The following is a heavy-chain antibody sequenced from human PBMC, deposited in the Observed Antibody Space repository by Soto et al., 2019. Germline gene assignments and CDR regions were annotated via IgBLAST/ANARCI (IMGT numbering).Heavy chain of an antibody. Sequence: PGGSLRLSCAASGFTFSSYSMNWVRQAPGKGLEWVSYISSSSSTIYYADSVKGRFTISRDNAKNSLYLQMNSLRDEDTAVYYCARDYYDSSGYSHDAFDIWGQGTMVTVSS. V-gene: IGHV3-48*02. D-gene: IGHD3-22*01. CDR1: GFTFSSYS. CDR2: ISSSSSTI. J-gene: IGHJ3*02. CDR3: ARDYYDSSGYSHDAFDI.